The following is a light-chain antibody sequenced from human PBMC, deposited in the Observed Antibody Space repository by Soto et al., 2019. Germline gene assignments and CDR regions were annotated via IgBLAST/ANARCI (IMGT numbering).Light chain of an antibody. CDR3: CSYAGTYTLV. CDR1: SSDVGKYDY. CDR2: DVS. V-gene: IGLV2-11*01. Sequence: QSVLTQPRSVSGSPGQLVTISCTGTSSDVGKYDYASWYQQHPDKAPKLMIYDVSNRPSGVPDRFSGSKSGNTASLTISGLQAEDEADYYCCSYAGTYTLVFGGGTKVTVL. J-gene: IGLJ2*01.